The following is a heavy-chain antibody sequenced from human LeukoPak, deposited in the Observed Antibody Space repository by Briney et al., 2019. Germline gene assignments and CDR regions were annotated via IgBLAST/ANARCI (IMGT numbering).Heavy chain of an antibody. J-gene: IGHJ6*03. CDR3: ANLGLVRYYYYYYMDV. CDR1: GFTFSSYG. V-gene: IGHV3-23*01. D-gene: IGHD6-6*01. Sequence: GGSLRLSCAASGFTFSSYGMSWVRQAPGKGLEWVSAISGSGGSTYYADSVKGRFTISRDNSKNTLYLQMNSLRAEDTAVYYCANLGLVRYYYYYYMDVWGKGTTVTVSS. CDR2: ISGSGGST.